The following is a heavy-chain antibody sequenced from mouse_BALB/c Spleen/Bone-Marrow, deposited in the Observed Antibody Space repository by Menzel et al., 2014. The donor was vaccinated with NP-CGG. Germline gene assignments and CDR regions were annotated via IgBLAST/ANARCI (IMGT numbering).Heavy chain of an antibody. CDR2: IRNKAYGYTT. Sequence: EVKLVESGGGLVQPGGSLRLSCATSGFTFIDYYMNWVRQPPGKALEWLGFIRNKAYGYTTEYSASVKGRFTISRDNSQGILYLQMNSLRAEDSATYYCARDMGGILFDSWGQGTTLTVSS. V-gene: IGHV7-3*02. CDR3: ARDMGGILFDS. J-gene: IGHJ2*01. CDR1: GFTFIDYY. D-gene: IGHD4-1*01.